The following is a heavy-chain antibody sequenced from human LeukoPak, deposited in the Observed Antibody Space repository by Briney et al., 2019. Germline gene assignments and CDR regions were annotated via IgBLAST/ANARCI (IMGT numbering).Heavy chain of an antibody. CDR3: AREYSASEH. D-gene: IGHD4-11*01. CDR2: IDPSTGNT. V-gene: IGHV1-2*02. J-gene: IGHJ1*01. CDR1: GYTFVGYY. Sequence: ASVTVSCTASGYTFVGYYLHWVRQAPGQGLEWMAWIDPSTGNTHYAQKFQGRITVTRDTSISTTYMELSWLTSDDTALYYCAREYSASEHWGQGTLVTVSS.